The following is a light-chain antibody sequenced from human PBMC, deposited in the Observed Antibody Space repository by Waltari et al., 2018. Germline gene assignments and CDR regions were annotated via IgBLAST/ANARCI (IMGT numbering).Light chain of an antibody. CDR2: RAS. CDR1: QSVGTN. V-gene: IGKV3D-15*01. Sequence: EIVLTQSPATLSVSPGDRVTLSCRASQSVGTNLAWYQHSPGRAPRPLVYRASTRASYIPARFIASGSGTEFTLSISTLQSEDSAVFYCQQYNNWPPLTFGQGTNLEIK. J-gene: IGKJ2*01. CDR3: QQYNNWPPLT.